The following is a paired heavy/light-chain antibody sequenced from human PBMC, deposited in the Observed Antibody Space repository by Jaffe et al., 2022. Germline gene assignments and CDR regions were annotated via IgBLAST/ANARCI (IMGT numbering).Light chain of an antibody. CDR3: MQALQTLMYT. Sequence: DIVMTQSPLSLPVTPGEPASISCRSSQSLLHSNGRTYLDWYLQKPGQSPQLLIYLVSNRASGVPDRFSGSGSGTDFTLKISRVEAEDVGVYYCMQALQTLMYTFGQGTKLEIK. V-gene: IGKV2-28*01. CDR1: QSLLHSNGRTY. CDR2: LVS. J-gene: IGKJ2*01.
Heavy chain of an antibody. CDR1: GFTFSSYA. V-gene: IGHV3-23*01. CDR3: ATDPYDVVAVVAEAH. CDR2: ISGSGGST. Sequence: EVQLLESGGGLVQPGGSLTLSCAASGFTFSSYAMSWVRQAPGEGLEWVSAISGSGGSTYHADSVKGRFTISRDNSKNMLYLQMSSLRADDTAVYYCATDPYDVVAVVAEAHWGQGTLVTVSS. D-gene: IGHD2-15*01. J-gene: IGHJ4*02.